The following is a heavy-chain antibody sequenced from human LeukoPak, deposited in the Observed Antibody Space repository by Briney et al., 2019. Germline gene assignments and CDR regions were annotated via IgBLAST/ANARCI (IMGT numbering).Heavy chain of an antibody. CDR3: ARGQWGLDY. CDR2: ISWNSGSI. D-gene: IGHD1-26*01. Sequence: GGSLRLSCAASGFTFDDYAMHWVRQAPGKGLEWVSGISWNSGSIGYADSVKGRFTVSRDNAKNSLYLQMNSLSAEDTAVYFCARGQWGLDYWGQGALVTVSS. J-gene: IGHJ4*02. CDR1: GFTFDDYA. V-gene: IGHV3-9*01.